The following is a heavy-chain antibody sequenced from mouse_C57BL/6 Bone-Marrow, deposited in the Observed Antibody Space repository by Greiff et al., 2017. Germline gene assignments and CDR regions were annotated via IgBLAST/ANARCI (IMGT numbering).Heavy chain of an antibody. CDR3: ARRGLRVTAWFAY. CDR2: ISSGGSNT. CDR1: GFTFSSYG. J-gene: IGHJ3*01. Sequence: EVKVVESGGDLVKPGGSLKLSCAASGFTFSSYGMSWVRQTPDKRLEWVATISSGGSNTYYPDSVKGRFTISRDNAKNTLYLQRSSLKSEDTAMYSGARRGLRVTAWFAYCGQGTLVTVSA. V-gene: IGHV5-6*02. D-gene: IGHD2-13*01.